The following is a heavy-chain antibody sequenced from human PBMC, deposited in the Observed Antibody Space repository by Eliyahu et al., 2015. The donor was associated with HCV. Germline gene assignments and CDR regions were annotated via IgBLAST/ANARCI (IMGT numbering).Heavy chain of an antibody. Sequence: EVQLVESGGGVVRPGGSLRLSCAASGFTFDDYGMSWVRQAPGKGLEWVSGINWNGGSTGYADSVKGRFTISRDNAKNSLYLQMNSLRAEDTALYYCARKIFGQTPLQYYYGMDVWGQGTTVTVSS. CDR3: ARKIFGQTPLQYYYGMDV. CDR1: GFTFDDYG. J-gene: IGHJ6*02. CDR2: INWNGGST. V-gene: IGHV3-20*04. D-gene: IGHD3-3*01.